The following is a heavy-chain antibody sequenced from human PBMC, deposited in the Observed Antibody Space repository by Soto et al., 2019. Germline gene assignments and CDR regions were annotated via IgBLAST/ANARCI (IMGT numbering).Heavy chain of an antibody. Sequence: PGGSLRLSCADSGFSLCDFYISWIRQAPGKGLEWIAYTTSSGSPIYFADSVKGRFSISEDNVRNLMYLQMNSLRVDDTAMYYCAGTALDDVMDHFDNWGQGTLVTVSS. CDR1: GFSLCDFY. J-gene: IGHJ4*02. CDR3: AGTALDDVMDHFDN. CDR2: TTSSGSPI. D-gene: IGHD2-21*01. V-gene: IGHV3-11*01.